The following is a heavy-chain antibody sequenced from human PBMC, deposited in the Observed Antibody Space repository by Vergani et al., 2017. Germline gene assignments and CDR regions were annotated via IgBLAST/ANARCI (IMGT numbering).Heavy chain of an antibody. V-gene: IGHV4-39*07. CDR1: GGSISSSSYY. CDR2: IYYSGST. CDR3: ARELAYCSSTSCSGGWFDP. D-gene: IGHD2-2*01. J-gene: IGHJ5*02. Sequence: QLQLQESGPGLVKPSETLSLTCTVSGGSISSSSYYWGWIRQLPGKGLEWIGSIYYSGSTYYNPSLKSRVTISVDTSKNQFSLKLSSVTAADTAVYYCARELAYCSSTSCSGGWFDPWGQGTLVTVSS.